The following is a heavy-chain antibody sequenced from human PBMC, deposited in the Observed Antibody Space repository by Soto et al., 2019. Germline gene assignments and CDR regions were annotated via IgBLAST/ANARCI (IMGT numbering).Heavy chain of an antibody. Sequence: QVQLPESGPGLVKPSETLSLTCAVSGGSITHANWWTWARQPPGKGLEWIGEISHSGTTNYNPSRKSRGTRSVDMSKNQLSLRLTSVTAADTAVYYCAKDHTGADGFDIWGQGIMVTVSS. CDR3: AKDHTGADGFDI. V-gene: IGHV4-4*02. CDR1: GGSITHANW. CDR2: ISHSGTT. J-gene: IGHJ3*02. D-gene: IGHD7-27*01.